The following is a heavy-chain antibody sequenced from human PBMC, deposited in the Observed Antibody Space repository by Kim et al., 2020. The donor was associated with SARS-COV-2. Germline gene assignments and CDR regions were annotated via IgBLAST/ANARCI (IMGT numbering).Heavy chain of an antibody. D-gene: IGHD6-19*01. V-gene: IGHV1-24*01. J-gene: IGHJ4*02. Sequence: AQKFQGRVTMTEDTSTDTAYMELSSLRSEDTAVYYCATLPPVAGTGGFDYWGQGTLVTVSS. CDR3: ATLPPVAGTGGFDY.